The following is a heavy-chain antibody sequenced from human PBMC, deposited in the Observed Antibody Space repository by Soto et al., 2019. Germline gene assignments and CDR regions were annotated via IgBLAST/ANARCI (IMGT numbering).Heavy chain of an antibody. Sequence: EVQLVESGGGLVQPGGSLRLSCAASGFTFSSYSMNWVRQAPGKGLEWVSYISSSSSTIYYADSVKGRFTISRDNAKNSLYLQMNSLRAEDTAVYYCARDGFMIVVVHDAFDIWGQGTMVTVSS. V-gene: IGHV3-48*01. CDR2: ISSSSSTI. J-gene: IGHJ3*02. D-gene: IGHD3-22*01. CDR1: GFTFSSYS. CDR3: ARDGFMIVVVHDAFDI.